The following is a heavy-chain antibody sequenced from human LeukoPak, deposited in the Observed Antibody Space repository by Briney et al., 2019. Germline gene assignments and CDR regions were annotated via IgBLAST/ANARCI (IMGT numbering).Heavy chain of an antibody. CDR1: GFTFSSYA. D-gene: IGHD2-2*01. CDR3: ARDPGYCSSTSCHSYYSYGMDV. J-gene: IGHJ6*04. Sequence: PGRSLRLSCAASGFTFSSYAMHWVRQAPGKGLEWVAVISYDGSNKYYADSVKGRFTISRDNSKNTLYLQMNSLRAEDTAVYYCARDPGYCSSTSCHSYYSYGMDVWGKGTTVTVSS. V-gene: IGHV3-30-3*01. CDR2: ISYDGSNK.